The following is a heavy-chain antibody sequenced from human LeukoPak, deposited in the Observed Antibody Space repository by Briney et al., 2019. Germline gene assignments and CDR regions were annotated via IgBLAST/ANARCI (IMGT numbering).Heavy chain of an antibody. CDR2: IYYSGST. V-gene: IGHV4-59*08. Sequence: SETLSLTCTVSGGSISSYYWSWIRQPPGKGLEWIGYIYYSGSTNYNPSLKSRVTMSVDTSKNQFSLKLSSVAAADTAVYYCARQFPLWYYDYWGQGTLVTVSS. D-gene: IGHD2-21*01. CDR1: GGSISSYY. J-gene: IGHJ4*02. CDR3: ARQFPLWYYDY.